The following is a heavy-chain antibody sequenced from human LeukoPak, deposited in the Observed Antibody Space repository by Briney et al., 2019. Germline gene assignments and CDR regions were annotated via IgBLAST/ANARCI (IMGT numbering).Heavy chain of an antibody. J-gene: IGHJ6*02. Sequence: PGGSLRLSCAASGFTLSNHWMTWVRQVPGRGPVWVANVNRDGSETYYLDSVKGRFTISKDNAKNSLYLQMNSLRAEDTALYHCARNNGMDVWGQGTTVIVSS. CDR2: VNRDGSET. CDR1: GFTLSNHW. CDR3: ARNNGMDV. V-gene: IGHV3-7*03.